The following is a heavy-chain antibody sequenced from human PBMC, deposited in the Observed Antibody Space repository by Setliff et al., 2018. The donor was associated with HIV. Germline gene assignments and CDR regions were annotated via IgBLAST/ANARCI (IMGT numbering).Heavy chain of an antibody. V-gene: IGHV4-39*01. CDR3: GRENPGDY. D-gene: IGHD3-10*01. J-gene: IGHJ4*02. CDR2: IYYSGST. CDR1: GGSISSSTHY. Sequence: PSETLSLTCSVSGGSISSSTHYWGWIRQSPGKGLEWIGSIYYSGSTYYNPSLKSRVTISVDTSKNQFSLKLSSVTAADTAVYYCGRENPGDYWGQGTLVTVSS.